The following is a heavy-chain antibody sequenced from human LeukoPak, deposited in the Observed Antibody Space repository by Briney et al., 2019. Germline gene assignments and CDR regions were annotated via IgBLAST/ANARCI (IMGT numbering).Heavy chain of an antibody. Sequence: ASVKVSCKVSGYTLTELSMHWVRQAPGKGLEWMGGFDPEDGETIYAQKFQGRVTMTEDTSTDTAYMELSSLRSEDTAVYYCARHSREDVAYYYYYYMDVWGKGTTVTVSS. CDR2: FDPEDGET. CDR1: GYTLTELS. J-gene: IGHJ6*03. D-gene: IGHD2/OR15-2a*01. V-gene: IGHV1-24*01. CDR3: ARHSREDVAYYYYYYMDV.